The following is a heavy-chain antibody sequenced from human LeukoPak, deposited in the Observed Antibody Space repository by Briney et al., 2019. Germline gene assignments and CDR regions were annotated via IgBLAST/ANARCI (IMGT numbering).Heavy chain of an antibody. D-gene: IGHD3-22*01. CDR2: INSDGSST. CDR1: RFTFSNYW. Sequence: GGSLRLSCAVSRFTFSNYWMHWVRQAPGKGLVYVSRINSDGSSTTYADSVKGRITISRDNAKNTLYLQMNSLRAEDTAVYYCARGHSSGYSYDAFDIWGQGTMVTVSS. CDR3: ARGHSSGYSYDAFDI. J-gene: IGHJ3*02. V-gene: IGHV3-74*01.